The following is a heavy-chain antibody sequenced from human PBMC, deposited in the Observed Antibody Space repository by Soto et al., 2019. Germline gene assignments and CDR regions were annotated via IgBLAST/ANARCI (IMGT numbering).Heavy chain of an antibody. CDR1: GFTFSSYD. V-gene: IGHV3-13*01. CDR3: ARARSSGWYTKRKNYGVDV. J-gene: IGHJ6*02. D-gene: IGHD6-19*01. Sequence: PGGSLRLSCAASGFTFSSYDMHWVRQATGKGLEWVSAIGTAGDTYYPGSVKGRFTISRENAKNSLYLQMNSLRAEDTAVYYCARARSSGWYTKRKNYGVDVWGQGTTVTVSS. CDR2: IGTAGDT.